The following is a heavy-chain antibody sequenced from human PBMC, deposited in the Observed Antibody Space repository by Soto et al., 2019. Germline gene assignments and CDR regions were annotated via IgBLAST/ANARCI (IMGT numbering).Heavy chain of an antibody. CDR1: GFTVSSSS. J-gene: IGHJ2*01. Sequence: EVQLVESGGGLVQPGGSLRLSCAASGFTVSSSSMGWVRQAPGKGLEWVSSIYSGGNTYYADSMRGRFTISTDNSKDTLYLQMNSLRVDDTAMYYCARHVGFYWYFDLWGRGTLVTVSS. V-gene: IGHV3-66*04. CDR2: IYSGGNT. CDR3: ARHVGFYWYFDL. D-gene: IGHD1-26*01.